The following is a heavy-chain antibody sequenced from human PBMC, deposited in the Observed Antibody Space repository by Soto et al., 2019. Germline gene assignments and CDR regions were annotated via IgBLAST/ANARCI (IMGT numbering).Heavy chain of an antibody. D-gene: IGHD3-10*01. V-gene: IGHV4-34*01. J-gene: IGHJ6*02. Sequence: SETLSLTCAVYGGSFSGYYWSWIRKPPGKGLEWIGEINHSGSTNYNPSLKSRVTISVDTSKNQFSLKLSSVTAADTAVYYCARSLRGVIYYYYYYGMDVWGQGTTVTVS. CDR1: GGSFSGYY. CDR2: INHSGST. CDR3: ARSLRGVIYYYYYYGMDV.